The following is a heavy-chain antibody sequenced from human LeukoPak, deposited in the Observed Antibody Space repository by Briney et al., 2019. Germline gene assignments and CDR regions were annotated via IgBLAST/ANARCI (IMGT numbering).Heavy chain of an antibody. CDR3: ARVYSSSWYPGGGPPPRSNWFDP. J-gene: IGHJ5*02. V-gene: IGHV1-18*01. CDR2: ISAYNGNT. D-gene: IGHD6-13*01. Sequence: ASVKVSCKASGYTFTSYGISWVRQAPGQGLEWMGWISAYNGNTNYAQKLQGRVTMTTDTSTSTAYMELRSLRSDDTAVYYCARVYSSSWYPGGGPPPRSNWFDPWGQGTLVTVSS. CDR1: GYTFTSYG.